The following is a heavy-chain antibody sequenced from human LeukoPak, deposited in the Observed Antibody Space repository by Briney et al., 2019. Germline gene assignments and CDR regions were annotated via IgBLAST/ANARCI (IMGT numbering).Heavy chain of an antibody. D-gene: IGHD1-20*01. CDR3: ARVMYNWNYVDY. Sequence: SETLSLTCTVSGGSISSRTYYWGWIRQPPGKGLEWIGSIYYGGSTYYNPSLKSRVTISIDTSKNQFSLKLSSVTAADTAVYCCARVMYNWNYVDYWGQGTLVTVSS. CDR1: GGSISSRTYY. J-gene: IGHJ4*02. CDR2: IYYGGST. V-gene: IGHV4-39*07.